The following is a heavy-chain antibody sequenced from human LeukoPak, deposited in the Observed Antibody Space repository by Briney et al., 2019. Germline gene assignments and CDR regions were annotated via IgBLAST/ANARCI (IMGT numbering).Heavy chain of an antibody. CDR1: GFTFSSYA. D-gene: IGHD6-13*01. Sequence: GGSLRLSCAASGFTFSSYAMSWVRQAPGKGLEWVSAISGSGAGTYYADSVKGRFTISRDNSKNTLYPQMHSLRAEDTAVYYCATNTSSWSFDYWGQGTLVTVS. CDR2: ISGSGAGT. J-gene: IGHJ4*02. CDR3: ATNTSSWSFDY. V-gene: IGHV3-23*01.